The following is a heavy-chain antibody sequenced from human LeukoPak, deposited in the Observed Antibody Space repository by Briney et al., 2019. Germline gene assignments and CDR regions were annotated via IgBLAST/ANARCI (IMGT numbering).Heavy chain of an antibody. V-gene: IGHV4-34*01. J-gene: IGHJ4*02. CDR3: ARGGVRYFDWLPFDY. D-gene: IGHD3-9*01. CDR1: GGSFSGYY. Sequence: SETLSLTCAVYGGSFSGYYWSWIRQPPGKGLEWIGEINHSGSTNYNPSLKSRVTISVDTSKNQFSLKLSSVTAADTAVYYCARGGVRYFDWLPFDYWGQGTLVIVSS. CDR2: INHSGST.